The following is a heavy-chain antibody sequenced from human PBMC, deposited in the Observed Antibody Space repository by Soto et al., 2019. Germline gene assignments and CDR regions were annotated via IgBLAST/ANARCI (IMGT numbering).Heavy chain of an antibody. CDR2: IYSGGST. J-gene: IGHJ4*02. V-gene: IGHV3-53*05. D-gene: IGHD2-2*01. CDR3: AKDRFRVKVTAAISPQFVDY. CDR1: GFTVSSNY. Sequence: PGGSLGLSCSASGFTVSSNYMSWVRPAPGKGLEWVSVIYSGGSTYYADSVKGRFTISRDNSKNTLYLQMNSLRAEDTAVYYCAKDRFRVKVTAAISPQFVDYWGQGTLVTVSS.